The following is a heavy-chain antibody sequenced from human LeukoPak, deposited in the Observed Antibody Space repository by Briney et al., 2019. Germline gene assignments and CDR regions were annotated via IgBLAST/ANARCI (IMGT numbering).Heavy chain of an antibody. D-gene: IGHD3-22*01. CDR2: ISSSSSYI. CDR1: GFTFSSYS. Sequence: PGGSLRLSCAASGFTFSSYSMNWVRQAPGKGLEWVSSISSSSSYIYYADSVKGRFTISRDNAKNSLYLQMNSLRAEDTAVYYCARDLYYDSSGYYLGYWGQGTLVTVSS. CDR3: ARDLYYDSSGYYLGY. J-gene: IGHJ4*02. V-gene: IGHV3-21*04.